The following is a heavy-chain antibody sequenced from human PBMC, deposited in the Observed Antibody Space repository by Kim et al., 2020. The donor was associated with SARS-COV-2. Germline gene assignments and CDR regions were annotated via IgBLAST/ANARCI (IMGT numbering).Heavy chain of an antibody. J-gene: IGHJ4*02. CDR1: GGTFSSYA. V-gene: IGHV1-69*04. CDR2: IIPILGIA. Sequence: SVKVSCKASGGTFSSYAISWVRQAPGQGLEWMGRIIPILGIANYAQKFQGRVTITADKSTSTAYMELSSLRSEDTAVYYCARPYSSSRSFGYWGQGTLVTVSS. CDR3: ARPYSSSRSFGY. D-gene: IGHD6-6*01.